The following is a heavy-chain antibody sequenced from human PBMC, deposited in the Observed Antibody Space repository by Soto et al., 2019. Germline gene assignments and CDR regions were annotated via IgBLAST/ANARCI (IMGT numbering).Heavy chain of an antibody. Sequence: QVQLVQSGAEVKKPGSSVKVSCKASGGTFSSYAISWVRQAPGQGLEWMGGIIPIFGTANYAQKFQGRVTITADESTSTADRELSSLRSEDTAVYYCARVAVSYDSTDRGGYFDYWGQGTLVTVSS. J-gene: IGHJ4*02. CDR3: ARVAVSYDSTDRGGYFDY. D-gene: IGHD3-22*01. V-gene: IGHV1-69*01. CDR1: GGTFSSYA. CDR2: IIPIFGTA.